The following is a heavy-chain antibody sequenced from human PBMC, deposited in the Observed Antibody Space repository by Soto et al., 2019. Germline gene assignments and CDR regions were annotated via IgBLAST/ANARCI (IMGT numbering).Heavy chain of an antibody. V-gene: IGHV1-3*01. CDR2: INSANGAT. J-gene: IGHJ4*02. CDR3: AKESGYYYGPSDY. CDR1: GYTFTKYP. D-gene: IGHD3-10*01. Sequence: ASVKVSCKASGYTFTKYPMHWVRQAPGQRLEWMGWINSANGATKYSQKFQGRVTITRDTSASTAHMELSSLRSEDTALYYCAKESGYYYGPSDYWGQGTLVTVSS.